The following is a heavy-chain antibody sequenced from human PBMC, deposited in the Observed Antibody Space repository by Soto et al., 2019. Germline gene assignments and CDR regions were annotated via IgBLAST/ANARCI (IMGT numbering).Heavy chain of an antibody. V-gene: IGHV1-69*13. Sequence: ASVKVSCKASGGTFSSYAISWVRQAPGQGLEWMGGIIPIFGTANYAQKFQGRVTITADESTSTAYMELSSLRSEDTAVYYCARAGYYDILTGPRTIDYWGQGTLVSVSS. D-gene: IGHD3-9*01. CDR3: ARAGYYDILTGPRTIDY. J-gene: IGHJ4*02. CDR1: GGTFSSYA. CDR2: IIPIFGTA.